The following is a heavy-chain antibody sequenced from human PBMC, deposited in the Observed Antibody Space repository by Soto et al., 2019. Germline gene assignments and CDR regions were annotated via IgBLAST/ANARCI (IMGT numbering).Heavy chain of an antibody. J-gene: IGHJ4*02. Sequence: PVGSLRLSCAASGFTFSSYAMSWVRQAPGKGLEWVSAISGSGGSTYYADSVKGRFTISRDNSKNTLYLQMNSLRAEDTAVYYCAKGDSNWGAFDYWGQGTLVTVSS. CDR1: GFTFSSYA. V-gene: IGHV3-23*01. CDR2: ISGSGGST. CDR3: AKGDSNWGAFDY. D-gene: IGHD7-27*01.